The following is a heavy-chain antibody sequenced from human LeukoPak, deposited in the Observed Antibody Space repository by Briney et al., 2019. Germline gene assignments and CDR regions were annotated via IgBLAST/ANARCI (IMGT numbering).Heavy chain of an antibody. CDR2: VYSGGST. V-gene: IGHV3-53*01. CDR3: ARFITMKYYYYYGMDV. CDR1: GFIFVNYG. J-gene: IGHJ6*02. D-gene: IGHD3-22*01. Sequence: PGRSLRLSCAASGFIFVNYGMHWVRQAPGKGLEWVSVVYSGGSTYYADSVKGRFTISRDNSKNTLYLQMNSLRAEDTAVYYCARFITMKYYYYYGMDVWGQGTTVTVSS.